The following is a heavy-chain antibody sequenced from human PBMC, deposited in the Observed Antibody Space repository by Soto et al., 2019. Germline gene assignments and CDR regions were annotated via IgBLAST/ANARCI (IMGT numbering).Heavy chain of an antibody. CDR2: IIPILGIA. CDR1: GGTFSSYT. D-gene: IGHD4-4*01. CDR3: ARGHDYSDYYYYYYMDV. Sequence: GASVKVSCKASGGTFSSYTISWVRQAPGQGLEWMGRIIPILGIANYAQKFQGRVTITADKSTSTAYMELSSLRSEDTAVYYCARGHDYSDYYYYYYMDVWGKGTTVTVSS. J-gene: IGHJ6*03. V-gene: IGHV1-69*02.